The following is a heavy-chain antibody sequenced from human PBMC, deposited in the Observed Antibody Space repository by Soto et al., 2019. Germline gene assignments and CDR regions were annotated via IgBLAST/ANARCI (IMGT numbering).Heavy chain of an antibody. CDR2: IYYSGST. CDR3: ASTPLWFGDLRQVFDP. J-gene: IGHJ5*02. Sequence: ADNMSLTVTVSVGAISSSNWSWFRPHPGKGLEWIGYIYYSGSTNYNPSLKSRVTISVDTSKNQFSLKLSSVTAADTAVYYCASTPLWFGDLRQVFDPWGQGTLVTVS. V-gene: IGHV4-59*08. CDR1: VGAISSSN. D-gene: IGHD3-10*01.